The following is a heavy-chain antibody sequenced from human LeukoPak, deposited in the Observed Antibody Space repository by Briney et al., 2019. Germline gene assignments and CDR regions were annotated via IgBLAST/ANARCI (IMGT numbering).Heavy chain of an antibody. J-gene: IGHJ3*02. CDR2: IRYDGSNK. CDR1: GFTLGSYG. V-gene: IGHV3-30*02. CDR3: ARDLAGPPQEAFDI. Sequence: AGGSLRLSCATSGFTLGSYGMHWVRQAPGKGLEWVAFIRYDGSNKYYVDSVKGRFTISRDNSKNTLYLQMNSLRAEDTAVYYCARDLAGPPQEAFDIWGQGTMVTVSS.